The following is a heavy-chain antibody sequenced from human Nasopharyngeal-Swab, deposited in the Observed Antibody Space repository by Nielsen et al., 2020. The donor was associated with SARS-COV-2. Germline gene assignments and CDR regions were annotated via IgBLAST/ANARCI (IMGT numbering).Heavy chain of an antibody. V-gene: IGHV1-69*13. CDR1: GGSFSTYA. Sequence: SVKVSCKASGGSFSTYAFSWVRQAPRQGLEWMGGIIPSFSRGNYAQKFRDRVTITADEATSTAYMELSSLRSEDTAVYYCARDVHGGSWVFDYWGQGTLVTVSS. D-gene: IGHD2-15*01. CDR2: IIPSFSRG. J-gene: IGHJ4*02. CDR3: ARDVHGGSWVFDY.